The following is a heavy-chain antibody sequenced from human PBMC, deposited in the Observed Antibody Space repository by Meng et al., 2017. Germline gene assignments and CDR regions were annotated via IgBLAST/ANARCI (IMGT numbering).Heavy chain of an antibody. D-gene: IGHD3-3*01. Sequence: GESLKISCTASGFTFGDYAMSWVRQAPGKGLEWVGFIRSKAYGGTTEYAASVKGRFTISRDDSKSIAYLQMNSLKTEDTAVYYCTRVHYDFCDYGMDVWGQGTTVTVSS. CDR2: IRSKAYGGTT. V-gene: IGHV3-49*04. J-gene: IGHJ6*02. CDR3: TRVHYDFCDYGMDV. CDR1: GFTFGDYA.